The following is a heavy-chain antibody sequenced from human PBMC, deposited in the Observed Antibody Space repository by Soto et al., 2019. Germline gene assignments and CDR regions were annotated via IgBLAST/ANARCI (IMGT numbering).Heavy chain of an antibody. D-gene: IGHD1-26*01. CDR1: GFTFSSYS. CDR3: ARDLFPSGSYAV. V-gene: IGHV3-21*01. CDR2: ISSSSSYI. J-gene: IGHJ4*02. Sequence: GGSLRLSCAASGFTFSSYSMNWVRQAPGKGLEWVSSISSSSSYIYYADSVKGRFTISRDNAKNSLYLQMNSLRAEDTAVYYWARDLFPSGSYAVWGQGALVTVSS.